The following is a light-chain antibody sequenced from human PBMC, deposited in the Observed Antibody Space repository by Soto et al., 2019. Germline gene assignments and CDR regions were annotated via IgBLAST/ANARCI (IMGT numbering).Light chain of an antibody. CDR1: QSVSSSY. V-gene: IGKV3-20*01. CDR3: QHYGSSPT. J-gene: IGKJ2*01. Sequence: EIVLTQFPGTLSLSPWERATLSCRASQSVSSSYLAWFQQKPGQAPRLLIYGASSRATGIPDRFSGRGSGTDFTLTISRLEPEDFAVYYCQHYGSSPTFGQGAKLEIK. CDR2: GAS.